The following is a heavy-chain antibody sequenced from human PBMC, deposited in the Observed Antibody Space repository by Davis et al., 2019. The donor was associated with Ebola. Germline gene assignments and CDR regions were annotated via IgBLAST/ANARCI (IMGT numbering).Heavy chain of an antibody. D-gene: IGHD6-6*01. CDR2: IYYSGST. Sequence: PSETLSLTCTVSGGSISSSSYYWGWIRQPPGKGLEWIGSIYYSGSTYYNPSLKSRVTISVDTSKNQFSPKLSSVTAADTAVYYCARSIAPPDWFDPWGQGTLVTVSS. J-gene: IGHJ5*02. V-gene: IGHV4-39*01. CDR3: ARSIAPPDWFDP. CDR1: GGSISSSSYY.